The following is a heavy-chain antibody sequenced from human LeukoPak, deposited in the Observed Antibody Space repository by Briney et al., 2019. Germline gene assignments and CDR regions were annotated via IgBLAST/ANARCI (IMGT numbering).Heavy chain of an antibody. CDR3: ARRSHSPSGSPY. CDR2: IYYGGST. D-gene: IGHD3-10*01. CDR1: VGSFSSYY. J-gene: IGHJ4*02. V-gene: IGHV4-59*08. Sequence: SETLSLTCTVSVGSFSSYYWNWVRQPPGKGLEWIGFIYYGGSTDYNPSLKSRVTISADTSKNQFSLELASVTAADTAVYYCARRSHSPSGSPYWGQGTQVTVSS.